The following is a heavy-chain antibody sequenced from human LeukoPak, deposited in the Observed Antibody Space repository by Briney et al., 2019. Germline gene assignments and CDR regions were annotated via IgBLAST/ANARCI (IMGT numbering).Heavy chain of an antibody. D-gene: IGHD3-9*01. CDR3: ARLVGILTGPIDY. CDR2: IYPGDSDT. Sequence: GESLKISCKGSGYSFTSYWIGWVRQMPGKGLEWMGIIYPGDSDTRYSPSFQGQVTISADKSISTAHLQWSSLKASDTAIYYCARLVGILTGPIDYWGQGTLVTVSS. V-gene: IGHV5-51*01. J-gene: IGHJ4*02. CDR1: GYSFTSYW.